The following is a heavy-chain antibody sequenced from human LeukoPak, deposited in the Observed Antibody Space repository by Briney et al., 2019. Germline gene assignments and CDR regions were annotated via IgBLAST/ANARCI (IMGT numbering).Heavy chain of an antibody. CDR1: GFTFSSYE. CDR3: APYYDILTGYPY. CDR2: ISSSGSTI. J-gene: IGHJ4*02. V-gene: IGHV3-48*03. D-gene: IGHD3-9*01. Sequence: QPGGSLRLSCAASGFTFSSYEMNWVRQAPGKGLEWVSYISSSGSTIYYADSVKGRFTISRDNAKNSLYLQMNSLRAEDTAVYYCAPYYDILTGYPYWGQGTPVTVSS.